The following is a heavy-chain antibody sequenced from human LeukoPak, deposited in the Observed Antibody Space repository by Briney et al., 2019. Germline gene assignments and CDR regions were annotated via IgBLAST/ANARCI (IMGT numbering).Heavy chain of an antibody. CDR2: INSDGSST. Sequence: GGSLRLSCAASGFTSSSYWMHWVRQAPGKGLVWVSRINSDGSSTSYADSVKGRFTISRDNAKNTLYLQMNSLRAEDTAVYYCARTNRNGPVGYYYGMDVWGQGTTVTVSS. V-gene: IGHV3-74*01. D-gene: IGHD1-20*01. J-gene: IGHJ6*02. CDR1: GFTSSSYW. CDR3: ARTNRNGPVGYYYGMDV.